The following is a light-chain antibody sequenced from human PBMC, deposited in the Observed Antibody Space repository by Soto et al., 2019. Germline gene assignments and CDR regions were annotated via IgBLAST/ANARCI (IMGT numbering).Light chain of an antibody. CDR3: QQRNNWPRIT. CDR2: DVF. J-gene: IGKJ5*01. Sequence: EIVLTQSPATLSLSPGDRATLSCRASQSVGVALGWYQQKRGQPPRLLIYDVFNRATAIPARFSASGSGTDFTLTISSLEPEDFAVYYCQQRNNWPRITFGQGTRLEIK. CDR1: QSVGVA. V-gene: IGKV3-11*01.